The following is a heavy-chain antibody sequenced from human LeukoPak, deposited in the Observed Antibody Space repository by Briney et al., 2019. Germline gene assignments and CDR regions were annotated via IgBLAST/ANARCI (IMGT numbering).Heavy chain of an antibody. CDR1: GGSFSGYY. V-gene: IGHV4-34*01. CDR2: INHSGST. CDR3: AIIPLIQTTVTTKGEGDY. D-gene: IGHD4-17*01. Sequence: SETLSLTCAVYGGSFSGYYWSWIRQPPGKGLEWIGEINHSGSTNYNPSLESRVTISVDTSKNQFSLKLGSVTAADTAVYYCAIIPLIQTTVTTKGEGDYWGQGTLVTVSS. J-gene: IGHJ4*02.